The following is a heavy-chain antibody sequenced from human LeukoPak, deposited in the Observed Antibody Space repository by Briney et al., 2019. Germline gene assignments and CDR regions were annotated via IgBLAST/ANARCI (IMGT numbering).Heavy chain of an antibody. Sequence: SETLSLTCTVSGYSISSGYYWGWIRQPPGKGLEWIGYIYYTGGTDYNPSLKSRVTISEDTSKNQFSLKLSSVTAADTAVYYCARESWAHSPFDSWGQGILVTVSP. CDR3: ARESWAHSPFDS. D-gene: IGHD3-10*01. CDR1: GYSISSGYY. CDR2: IYYTGGT. J-gene: IGHJ4*02. V-gene: IGHV4-59*01.